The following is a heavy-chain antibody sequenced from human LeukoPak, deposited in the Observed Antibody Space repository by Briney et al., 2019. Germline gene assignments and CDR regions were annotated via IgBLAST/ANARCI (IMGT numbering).Heavy chain of an antibody. D-gene: IGHD2-15*01. V-gene: IGHV1-58*02. Sequence: GTSVKVSCKASGFTFTSSAMQWVRQARGQRLEWIGWIVVGSGNTNYAQKFQGRVTITTDESTSTAYMELSSLRSEDTAVYYCASSPPTQYGRGAFDIWGQGTVVTVSS. CDR3: ASSPPTQYGRGAFDI. CDR1: GFTFTSSA. J-gene: IGHJ3*02. CDR2: IVVGSGNT.